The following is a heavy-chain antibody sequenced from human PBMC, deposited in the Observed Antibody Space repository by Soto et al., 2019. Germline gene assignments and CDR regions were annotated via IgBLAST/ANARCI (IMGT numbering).Heavy chain of an antibody. D-gene: IGHD2-21*02. J-gene: IGHJ4*02. Sequence: SETLSLTCIVSGVSVRSYAWSWVRQPANKGLEWIGRVFSSVSATYNPSLKSRVSISMDTPENRISLKLDSVTAADAGVYFCARDGMTTGDTWGPGTLVTVSS. CDR3: ARDGMTTGDT. CDR1: GVSVRSYA. V-gene: IGHV4-4*07. CDR2: VFSSVSA.